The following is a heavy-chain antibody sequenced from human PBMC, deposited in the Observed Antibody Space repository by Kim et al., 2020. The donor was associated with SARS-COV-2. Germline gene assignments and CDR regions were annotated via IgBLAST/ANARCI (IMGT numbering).Heavy chain of an antibody. J-gene: IGHJ4*02. CDR3: ARGVQGIMTEDLDY. D-gene: IGHD3-10*01. Sequence: ASVKVSCKASGYTFSSYSLSWVRQAPGQGLEWMGWISAYNGNTKYAQKFQDRVTMTTDPSTTTAYMDLENLRFDDTAVYYCARGVQGIMTEDLDYWGQGTLVTVSS. CDR2: ISAYNGNT. V-gene: IGHV1-18*04. CDR1: GYTFSSYS.